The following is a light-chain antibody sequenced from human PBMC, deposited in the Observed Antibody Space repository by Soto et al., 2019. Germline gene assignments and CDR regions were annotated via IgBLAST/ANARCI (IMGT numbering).Light chain of an antibody. CDR1: QSVSSSY. V-gene: IGKV3-20*01. CDR3: EEYGSSSPWT. Sequence: EIVLTQSPGTLSLSPGERATLSGRASQSVSSSYLACYQQKAVQAPSLLIYGASSRATCIPDRFSGSWSGQDLNLPITSLEREDLAVYYCEEYGSSSPWTFGQGTKVDIK. CDR2: GAS. J-gene: IGKJ1*01.